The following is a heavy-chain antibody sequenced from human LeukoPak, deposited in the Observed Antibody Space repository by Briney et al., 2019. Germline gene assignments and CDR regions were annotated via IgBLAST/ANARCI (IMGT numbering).Heavy chain of an antibody. D-gene: IGHD2-15*01. V-gene: IGHV4-34*01. CDR2: INHSGST. J-gene: IGHJ4*02. CDR3: AREGGGSGRSRIDY. Sequence: PSETLSLTCAVYGGSFSGYYWSWIRQPPGKGLEWIGEINHSGSTNYNPSLKSRVTISVDTSKNQFSLKLSSVTAADTAVYYCAREGGGSGRSRIDYWGQGTLVTVSS. CDR1: GGSFSGYY.